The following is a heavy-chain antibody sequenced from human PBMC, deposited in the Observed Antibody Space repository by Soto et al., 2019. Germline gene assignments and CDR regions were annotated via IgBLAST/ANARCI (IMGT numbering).Heavy chain of an antibody. D-gene: IGHD3-9*01. CDR3: AITGPLRYFDWLLNPNPYYYYGTEV. J-gene: IGHJ6*04. CDR2: ISAYNGNT. Sequence: ASVKVSCKASGYTFTSYGISWVRQAPGQGLGWMGWISAYNGNTNYAQKLRGRVTMTTDTSTSTAYMELRSLRSDDTAVYYCAITGPLRYFDWLLNPNPYYYYGTEVWGKETTVSVSS. V-gene: IGHV1-18*04. CDR1: GYTFTSYG.